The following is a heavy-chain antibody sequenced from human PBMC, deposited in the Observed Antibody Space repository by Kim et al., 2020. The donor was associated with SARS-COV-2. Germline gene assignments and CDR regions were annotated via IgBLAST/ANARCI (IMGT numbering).Heavy chain of an antibody. J-gene: IGHJ6*03. D-gene: IGHD2-2*01. V-gene: IGHV4-34*01. CDR2: INHSGST. Sequence: SETLSLTCAVYGGSFSGYYWSWIRQPPGKGLEWIGEINHSGSTNYNPSLKSRVTISVDTSKNQFSLKLSSVTAADTAVYYCARARGPTGYCSSTSCRMGYYYYMDVWGKGTTVTVSS. CDR3: ARARGPTGYCSSTSCRMGYYYYMDV. CDR1: GGSFSGYY.